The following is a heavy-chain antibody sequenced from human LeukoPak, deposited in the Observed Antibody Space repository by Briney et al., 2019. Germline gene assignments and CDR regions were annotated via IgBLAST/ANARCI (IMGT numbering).Heavy chain of an antibody. CDR1: GFTIDDYA. D-gene: IGHD6-13*01. V-gene: IGHV3-9*01. CDR3: AKAASSSSPPSSYGMDV. Sequence: GGSLRLSYAASGFTIDDYAMYWVRQAPGRGVEWVSGICWNSGSIGSADPVKGRFTISRDNAKHSLYLQMNSLSAEDTALYYCAKAASSSSPPSSYGMDVWGRGTTVTVSS. CDR2: ICWNSGSI. J-gene: IGHJ6*02.